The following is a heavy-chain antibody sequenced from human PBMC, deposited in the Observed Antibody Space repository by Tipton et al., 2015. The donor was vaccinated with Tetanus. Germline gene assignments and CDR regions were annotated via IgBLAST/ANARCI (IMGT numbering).Heavy chain of an antibody. CDR3: ARRSYCSSSRCFDAFDL. D-gene: IGHD2-2*01. V-gene: IGHV4-59*01. J-gene: IGHJ3*01. CDR1: GGSISSYY. CDR2: IYYSRST. Sequence: TLSPTCTVSGGSISSYYWSWIRQPPGKGLEWIGYIYYSRSTNYNPSLKSRVTISVDTSKNQFSLKLSSVTAADTAVYYCARRSYCSSSRCFDAFDLWGQGTMVTVSS.